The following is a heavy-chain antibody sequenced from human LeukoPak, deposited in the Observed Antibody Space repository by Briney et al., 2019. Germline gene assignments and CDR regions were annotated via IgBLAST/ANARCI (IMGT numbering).Heavy chain of an antibody. CDR2: ISGSGGST. Sequence: GGSLRLSCAASGFTISNYAMTWVRQAPGKGLEWVSAISGSGGSTYSADSVKGRFTISRDNSRNTLYLQMDSLRAEDTAVYYCAKGKAASVYYFDYWGQGTLVTVSS. V-gene: IGHV3-23*01. J-gene: IGHJ4*02. CDR3: AKGKAASVYYFDY. CDR1: GFTISNYA. D-gene: IGHD6-13*01.